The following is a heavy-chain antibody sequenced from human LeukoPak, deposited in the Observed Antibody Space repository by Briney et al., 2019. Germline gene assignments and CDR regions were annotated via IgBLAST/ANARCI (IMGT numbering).Heavy chain of an antibody. CDR3: ARDRGAGGSYSPFSP. CDR2: IWYDGSNK. J-gene: IGHJ5*02. V-gene: IGHV3-33*01. D-gene: IGHD1-26*01. CDR1: GFTFSSYG. Sequence: GSLRLSCAASGFTFSSYGMHWVRQAPGKGLEWVAVIWYDGSNKYYADSVKGRFTISRDNSKNTLYLQMNSLRAEDTAVYYCARDRGAGGSYSPFSPWGQGTLVTVSS.